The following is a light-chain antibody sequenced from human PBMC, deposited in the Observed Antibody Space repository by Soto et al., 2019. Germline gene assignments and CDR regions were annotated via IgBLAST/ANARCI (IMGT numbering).Light chain of an antibody. CDR2: DAS. CDR1: RAINYY. Sequence: DLQMTQSPSSLSASVGDRVTITCQASRAINYYLNWYQQKPGKVPKLLIYDASNLETGVPSRFSGSGSGTDFTFTISSLQPEDLATYYCQQYENLPLTFGGGTKVEIK. CDR3: QQYENLPLT. V-gene: IGKV1-33*01. J-gene: IGKJ4*01.